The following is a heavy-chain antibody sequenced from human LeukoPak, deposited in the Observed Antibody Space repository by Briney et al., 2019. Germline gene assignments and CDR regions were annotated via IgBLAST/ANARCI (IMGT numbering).Heavy chain of an antibody. D-gene: IGHD6-13*01. CDR1: GFTFHTYG. Sequence: PGGSLSLTCTASGFTFHTYGQNSVPQAPGKGLVWVSRINSDGSSTTYADSVKGRFTISRDNAKNTLYLQINSLRAEDTAVYYCAIVRLDTSSCYNFDYSRQATLVTVSS. CDR2: INSDGSST. CDR3: AIVRLDTSSCYNFDY. J-gene: IGHJ4*02. V-gene: IGHV3-74*01.